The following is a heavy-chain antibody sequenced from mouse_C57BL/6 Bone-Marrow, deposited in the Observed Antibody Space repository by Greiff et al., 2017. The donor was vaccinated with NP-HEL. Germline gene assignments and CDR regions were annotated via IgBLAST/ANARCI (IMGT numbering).Heavy chain of an antibody. V-gene: IGHV5-4*01. CDR1: GFTFSSYA. D-gene: IGHD2-4*01. CDR3: AREGDYDGTAWFAY. CDR2: ISDGGSYT. Sequence: EVMLVESGGGLVKPGGSLKLSCAASGFTFSSYAMSWVRQTPEKRLEWVATISDGGSYTYYPDNVKGRFTISRDNAKNNLYLQMSHLKSEDTAMYYCAREGDYDGTAWFAYWGQGTLVTVSA. J-gene: IGHJ3*01.